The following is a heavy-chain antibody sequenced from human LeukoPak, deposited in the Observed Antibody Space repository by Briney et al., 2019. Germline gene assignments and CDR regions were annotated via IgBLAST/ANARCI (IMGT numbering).Heavy chain of an antibody. CDR1: GGSFSGYY. Sequence: PSETLSLTCAVYGGSFSGYYWSWIRQPPGKGLEWIGEINHSGSTNYNPSLKSRVTISVDTSKNQFSLKLSSVTAADTAVYYCARGARYYDSSGYYPYYYYGMDVWGQGTTVTVSS. CDR2: INHSGST. D-gene: IGHD3-22*01. CDR3: ARGARYYDSSGYYPYYYYGMDV. J-gene: IGHJ6*02. V-gene: IGHV4-34*01.